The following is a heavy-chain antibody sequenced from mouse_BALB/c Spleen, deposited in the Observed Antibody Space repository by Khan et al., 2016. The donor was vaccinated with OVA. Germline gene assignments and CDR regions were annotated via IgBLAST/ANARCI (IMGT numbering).Heavy chain of an antibody. J-gene: IGHJ3*01. Sequence: QVQLKQSGPGLVAPSQSLSITCTVSGSSSTSYGASWARQTPGKGLVWLGVIWTDGNTNYHSSLKSRLTITKDNSKSQVLLKLSSLQTDDTATYYCAIIFYGYDWFAYWGQGTLVTVSA. D-gene: IGHD2-2*01. CDR1: GSSSTSYG. V-gene: IGHV2-3*01. CDR2: IWTDGNT. CDR3: AIIFYGYDWFAY.